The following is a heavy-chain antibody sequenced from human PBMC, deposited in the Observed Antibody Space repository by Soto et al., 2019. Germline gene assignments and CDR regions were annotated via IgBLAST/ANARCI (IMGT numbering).Heavy chain of an antibody. CDR2: IYHNGNT. V-gene: IGHV4-30-4*08. CDR1: GGSISSHDDY. J-gene: IGHJ4*02. Sequence: QVQLQESGPGLVKPSQTLSLICTVSGGSISSHDDYWSWIRQLPGEGLEWIGFIYHNGNTFYNPSLKSRLTISLVTSKNQFSLELSSVTAADTAVYYGTRGELGWDYWGQGTLVTVSS. CDR3: TRGELGWDY. D-gene: IGHD3-10*01.